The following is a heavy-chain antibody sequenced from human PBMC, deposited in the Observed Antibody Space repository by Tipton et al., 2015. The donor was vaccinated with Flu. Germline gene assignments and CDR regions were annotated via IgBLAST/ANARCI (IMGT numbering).Heavy chain of an antibody. J-gene: IGHJ4*02. CDR3: ARVVLGGWSPRLDY. CDR1: GDSISTTIYY. V-gene: IGHV4-39*07. Sequence: TLSLTCTVSGDSISTTIYYWGWVRQPPGKGLEWIGSIYYSGTTYYNPSLKSRVTISVDSSKNEFSLTLASLTAADTAVYYCARVVLGGWSPRLDYWGQGTLVTVSS. D-gene: IGHD6-19*01. CDR2: IYYSGTT.